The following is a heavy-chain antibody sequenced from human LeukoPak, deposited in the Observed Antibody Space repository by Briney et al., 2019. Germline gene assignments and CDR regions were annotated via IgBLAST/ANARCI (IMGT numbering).Heavy chain of an antibody. CDR2: INWNGGST. V-gene: IGHV3-20*04. J-gene: IGHJ1*01. CDR1: GFTFDDYG. Sequence: GGSLRLSCAASGFTFDDYGMSWVRQAPGKGLEWVPGINWNGGSTGYADSVKGRFTISRDNAKNSLYLQMNSLRAEDTALYYCARAGSSSWYEVEYFQHWGQGTLVTVSS. D-gene: IGHD6-13*01. CDR3: ARAGSSSWYEVEYFQH.